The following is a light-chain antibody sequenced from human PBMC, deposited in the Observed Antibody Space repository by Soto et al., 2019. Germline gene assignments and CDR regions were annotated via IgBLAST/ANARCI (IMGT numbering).Light chain of an antibody. CDR2: EVN. Sequence: QSVLTQPASVAGSPGQSITISCAGTSSDVGGYDYVSWYQQHPGKAPKLIIYEVNNRPSGVSHRFSGSKSGNTASLTISGLQAEDEADYYCSSYTSSSTYVFGGGTKVTVL. V-gene: IGLV2-14*01. CDR1: SSDVGGYDY. J-gene: IGLJ1*01. CDR3: SSYTSSSTYV.